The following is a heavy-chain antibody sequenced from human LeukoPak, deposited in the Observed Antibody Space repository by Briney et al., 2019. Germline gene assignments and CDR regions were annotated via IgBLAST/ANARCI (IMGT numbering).Heavy chain of an antibody. D-gene: IGHD1-26*01. CDR2: IGSNGGTT. V-gene: IGHV3-64D*09. Sequence: GGSLRLSCSASGFTFSGFAMHWVRQAPGKGLEFVSSIGSNGGTTYYADSVKGRFTISRDNSKNTLYLQISSLRIEDTAIYYCAKRGPFVGGTTEGYYFDYWGQGTLVTVSS. J-gene: IGHJ4*02. CDR1: GFTFSGFA. CDR3: AKRGPFVGGTTEGYYFDY.